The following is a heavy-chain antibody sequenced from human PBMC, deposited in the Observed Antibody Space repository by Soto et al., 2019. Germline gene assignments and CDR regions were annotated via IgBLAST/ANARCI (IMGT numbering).Heavy chain of an antibody. CDR1: GFTVPLNY. Sequence: GGSLRLSCAASGFTVPLNYMSWVRQAPGKGLEWVSVIYSGGSTYYADYFKGRFPISRDNSKKTLYLQMNSLRAEDTAVYYCARGGNKAAAGKKGFDYWGQGTLVTVSS. CDR2: IYSGGST. CDR3: ARGGNKAAAGKKGFDY. D-gene: IGHD6-13*01. V-gene: IGHV3-66*01. J-gene: IGHJ4*02.